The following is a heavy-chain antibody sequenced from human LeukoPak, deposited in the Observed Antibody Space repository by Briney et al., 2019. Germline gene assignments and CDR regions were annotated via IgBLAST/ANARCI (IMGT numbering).Heavy chain of an antibody. Sequence: SETLSLTCTVSGGSISSYYWSWIPQPPGKGLEWVGYIYYSGSTIYNPSLKSRVTISVDTSKNQFSLKLSSVTAADTAVYYCARSMVRGVRPWYFDLWGRGTLVTVSS. CDR2: IYYSGST. CDR1: GGSISSYY. V-gene: IGHV4-59*01. D-gene: IGHD3-10*01. J-gene: IGHJ2*01. CDR3: ARSMVRGVRPWYFDL.